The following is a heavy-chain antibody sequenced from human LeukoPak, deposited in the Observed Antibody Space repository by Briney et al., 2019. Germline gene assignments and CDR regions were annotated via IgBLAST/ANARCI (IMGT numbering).Heavy chain of an antibody. Sequence: GGSLRLSCAASGFTFSSYAMGWVRQASGKGLEWVSAISGSGGSTYYADSVKGRFTISRDNSKNTLYLQMNSLRAEDTAVYYCAKDRSIAARRTLDYWGQGTLVTVSS. CDR3: AKDRSIAARRTLDY. CDR2: ISGSGGST. D-gene: IGHD6-6*01. V-gene: IGHV3-23*01. CDR1: GFTFSSYA. J-gene: IGHJ4*02.